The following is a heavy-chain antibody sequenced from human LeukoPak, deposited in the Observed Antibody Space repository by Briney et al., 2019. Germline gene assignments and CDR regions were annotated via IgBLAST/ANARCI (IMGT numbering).Heavy chain of an antibody. V-gene: IGHV1-2*06. Sequence: GASVKVSCKASGYTFTGYYIHWVRQAPGQGLEWMGRIDPNTGGTKSAKNLQGRVTMTRDTSISTAYMALSGLRSDDTAVYYCASLYDIVGTTVDYWGQGTLVTVSS. CDR1: GYTFTGYY. J-gene: IGHJ4*02. CDR2: IDPNTGGT. D-gene: IGHD1-26*01. CDR3: ASLYDIVGTTVDY.